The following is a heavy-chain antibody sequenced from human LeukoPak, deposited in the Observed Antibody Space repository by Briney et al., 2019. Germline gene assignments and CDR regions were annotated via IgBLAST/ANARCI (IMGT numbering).Heavy chain of an antibody. CDR2: IRHDGNEE. CDR3: ARWGIIGHDAFDI. CDR1: GFIFSKYG. V-gene: IGHV3-33*01. J-gene: IGHJ3*02. Sequence: PGGSLRLSCAASGFIFSKYGMHWVRQAPGRGLEWLPLIRHDGNEEWYVDSVRGRFTISRDNSKNTVFLQMNSLRADDTAVYYCARWGIIGHDAFDIWAKGQWSPSLQ. D-gene: IGHD2/OR15-2a*01.